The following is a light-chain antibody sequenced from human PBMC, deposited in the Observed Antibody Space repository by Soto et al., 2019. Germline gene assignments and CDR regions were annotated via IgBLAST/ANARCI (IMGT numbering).Light chain of an antibody. J-gene: IGKJ4*01. CDR1: QGINNY. Sequence: DIQMTQSPSSLSASVGDRVTITCQASQGINNYLNWYQQKPGNAPKLLIFDTSDLETGVPSRFSGRGSGTDFTFTISSLQPEDVAAYYCQQYHTPPLTFGGGTKVDIK. CDR2: DTS. V-gene: IGKV1-33*01. CDR3: QQYHTPPLT.